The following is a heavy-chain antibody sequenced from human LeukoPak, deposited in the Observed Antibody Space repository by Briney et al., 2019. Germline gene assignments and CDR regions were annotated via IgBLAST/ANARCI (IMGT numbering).Heavy chain of an antibody. CDR3: ARDQEGFDY. CDR1: GYTFTSNY. Sequence: VASVKVSCKASGYTFTSNYIHWVRQATGQGLEWMGMIYPRDGSTSYAQKFQGRVTVTRDTSTSTVHMELSGLRSEDTAVYYCARDQEGFDYWGQGTLVTVSS. J-gene: IGHJ4*02. CDR2: IYPRDGST. V-gene: IGHV1-46*01.